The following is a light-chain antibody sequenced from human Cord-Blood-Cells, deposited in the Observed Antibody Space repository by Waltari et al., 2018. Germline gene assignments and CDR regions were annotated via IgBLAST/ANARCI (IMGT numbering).Light chain of an antibody. V-gene: IGKV4-1*01. J-gene: IGKJ2*01. CDR2: WAS. Sequence: DIVMTQSPESLAVSLGQGATINSASSQSVLYSSNNKNYLAWYQQKPGQPPKLLIYWASTRECGVPERFSGSGSGTDFTLTISSLQAEDVAVYYCQQYYSTPYTFGQGTKLEIK. CDR3: QQYYSTPYT. CDR1: QSVLYSSNNKNY.